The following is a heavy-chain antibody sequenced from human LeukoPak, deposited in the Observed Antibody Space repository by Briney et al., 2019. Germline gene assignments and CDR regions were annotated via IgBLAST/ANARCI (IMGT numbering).Heavy chain of an antibody. CDR2: INPNSGGT. CDR3: ALPRWDDTISMDV. D-gene: IGHD3-9*01. CDR1: GYTFTGYY. V-gene: IGHV1-2*02. J-gene: IGHJ6*04. Sequence: ASVKVSCKASGYTFTGYYMHWVRQAPGQGLEWMGWINPNSGGTNYAQKFQGRVTMTRDTSISTAYMELSRLRSDDTAVYYCALPRWDDTISMDVWGKGTTVTVSS.